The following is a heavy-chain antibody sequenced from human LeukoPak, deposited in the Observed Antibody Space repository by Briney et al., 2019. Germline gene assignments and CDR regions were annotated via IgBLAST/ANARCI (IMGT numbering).Heavy chain of an antibody. V-gene: IGHV1-46*01. CDR3: ARAIRGYYDSSGHIDY. D-gene: IGHD3-22*01. CDR1: GYTFTSYY. Sequence: ASVKVSCTASGYTFTSYYMHWVRQAPGQGLEWMGIINPSGGSTSYAQKFQGRVTMTRDMSTSTVYMELSSLRSEDTAVYYCARAIRGYYDSSGHIDYWGQGTLVTVSS. CDR2: INPSGGST. J-gene: IGHJ4*02.